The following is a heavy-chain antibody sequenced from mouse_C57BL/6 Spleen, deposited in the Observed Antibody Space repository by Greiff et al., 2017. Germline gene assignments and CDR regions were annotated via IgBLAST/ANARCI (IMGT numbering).Heavy chain of an antibody. CDR3: ARWGGLAWFAY. D-gene: IGHD1-1*02. Sequence: VQLQQPGTELVKPGASVKLSCKASGYTFTSYWMHWVKQRPGQGLEWIGNINPSNGGTNYNEKFKSKATLTVDKASSTAYMQHSSLTSEDSAVNYCARWGGLAWFAYWGQGTLVTVSA. V-gene: IGHV1-53*01. J-gene: IGHJ3*01. CDR2: INPSNGGT. CDR1: GYTFTSYW.